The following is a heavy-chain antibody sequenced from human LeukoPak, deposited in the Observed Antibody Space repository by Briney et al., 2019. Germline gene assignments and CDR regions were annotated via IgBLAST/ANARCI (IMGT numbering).Heavy chain of an antibody. CDR2: INPSGGST. CDR3: ARVIFPISGLHSSSWYSFDY. Sequence: GASVKVSCKASGYTFTGYYMHWVRQAPGQGLEWMGIINPSGGSTSYAQKFQGRVTMTRDTSTSTVYMELSSLRSEDTAVYYCARVIFPISGLHSSSWYSFDYWGQGTLVTVSS. D-gene: IGHD6-13*01. CDR1: GYTFTGYY. V-gene: IGHV1-46*01. J-gene: IGHJ4*02.